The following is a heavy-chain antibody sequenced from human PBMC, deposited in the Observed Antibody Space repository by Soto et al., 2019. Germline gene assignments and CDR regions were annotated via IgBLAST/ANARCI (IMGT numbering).Heavy chain of an antibody. Sequence: GESLKISCKGSGYSLAGYWITWVRQKPGKGLEWMGRSDPSDSQTYYSPSFRGHGTISVTKSITTVFLQWSSLRASDTAMYYCARQIYDSDTGPNFQYYFDSWGKGTPVTVSS. CDR1: GYSLAGYW. CDR3: ARQIYDSDTGPNFQYYFDS. V-gene: IGHV5-10-1*01. CDR2: SDPSDSQT. J-gene: IGHJ4*02. D-gene: IGHD3-22*01.